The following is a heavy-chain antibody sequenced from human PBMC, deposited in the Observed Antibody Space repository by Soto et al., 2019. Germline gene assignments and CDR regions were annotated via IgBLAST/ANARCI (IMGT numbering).Heavy chain of an antibody. D-gene: IGHD3-22*01. CDR1: GGSFSGYY. J-gene: IGHJ6*02. CDR2: IYYSGST. CDR3: ARHLAASYYDSSGYYSDDYYGMDV. V-gene: IGHV4-59*08. Sequence: SETLSLTCAVYGGSFSGYYWSWIRQPPGKGLEWIGYIYYSGSTNYNPSLKSRVTISVDTSKNQFSLKLSSVTAADTAVYYCARHLAASYYDSSGYYSDDYYGMDVWGQGTTVTVS.